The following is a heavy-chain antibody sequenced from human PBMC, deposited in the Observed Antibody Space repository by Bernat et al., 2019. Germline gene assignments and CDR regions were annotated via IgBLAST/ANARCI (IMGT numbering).Heavy chain of an antibody. D-gene: IGHD7-27*01. CDR3: ARDRTLGFFDY. CDR1: GGSISSYY. Sequence: QVQLQESGPGLVKPSETLSLTCTVSGGSISSYYWSWIRQPPGKGLEWIGYIYYSGSTNYNPSLKSRVTISVDTSKNHFSLKLSSVTPADTAVYHCARDRTLGFFDYWGQGTLVTVSS. V-gene: IGHV4-59*01. CDR2: IYYSGST. J-gene: IGHJ4*02.